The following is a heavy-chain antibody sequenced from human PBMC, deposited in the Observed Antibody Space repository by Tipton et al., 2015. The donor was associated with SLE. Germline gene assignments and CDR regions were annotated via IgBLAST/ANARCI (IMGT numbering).Heavy chain of an antibody. D-gene: IGHD3-16*01. V-gene: IGHV4-59*01. J-gene: IGHJ6*03. CDR3: ARGGDYYYYMDA. CDR2: RYYSGTT. Sequence: TLSLTCTVSGGSISSYSWSWIRQPPGKGLEWIGYRYYSGTTNHNPSLKSRVTISVDTSKNQFSLKLSSVTAADTAVYYCARGGDYYYYMDAWGKGTTVTVSS. CDR1: GGSISSYS.